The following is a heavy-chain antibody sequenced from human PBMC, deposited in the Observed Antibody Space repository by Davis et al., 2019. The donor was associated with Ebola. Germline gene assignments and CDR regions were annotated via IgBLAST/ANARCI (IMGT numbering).Heavy chain of an antibody. CDR3: ARDAARSPHPVDY. V-gene: IGHV3-48*04. J-gene: IGHJ4*02. Sequence: PGGSLRLSCAASGFTFSSYSMNWVRQAPGKGLEWVSYISSSSSTIYYADSVKGRFTISRDNAKNSLYLQMNSLRAEDTAVYYCARDAARSPHPVDYWGQGTLVTVSS. CDR1: GFTFSSYS. CDR2: ISSSSSTI.